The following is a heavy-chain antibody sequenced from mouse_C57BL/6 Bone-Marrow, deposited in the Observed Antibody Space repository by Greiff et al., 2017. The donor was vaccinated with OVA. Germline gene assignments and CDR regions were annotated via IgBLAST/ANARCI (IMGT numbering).Heavy chain of an antibody. CDR3: TTYDDPFDY. CDR2: FVRENGDN. CDR1: GFNIKDDY. J-gene: IGHJ2*01. D-gene: IGHD2-3*01. Sequence: EVQLQQSGAELVRPGASVKLSCTASGFNIKDDYMHWVKQRPERGLEWIGWFVRENGDNEYASKFQGKATITADTSSNTAYLQLSDLTSKDTAVYYCTTYDDPFDYWGQGTTLTVSS. V-gene: IGHV14-4*01.